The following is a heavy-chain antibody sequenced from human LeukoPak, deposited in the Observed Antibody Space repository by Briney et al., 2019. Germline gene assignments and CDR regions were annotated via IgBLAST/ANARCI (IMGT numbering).Heavy chain of an antibody. V-gene: IGHV5-51*01. CDR3: ARQGRIVVVTTTHDAFDI. CDR2: IYPGDSDA. CDR1: GFSFTFTKNW. Sequence: GESLKISCKASGFSFTFTKNWIGWVRQMPGKGLEWMGIIYPGDSDARYSPSLQGQVTISVDKSISTAYLQWSSLKASDTAMYYCARQGRIVVVTTTHDAFDIWGQGTMVTVSS. D-gene: IGHD2-21*02. J-gene: IGHJ3*02.